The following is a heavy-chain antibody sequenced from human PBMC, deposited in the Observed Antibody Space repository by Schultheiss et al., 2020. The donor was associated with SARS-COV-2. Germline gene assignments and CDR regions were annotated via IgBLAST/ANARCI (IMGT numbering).Heavy chain of an antibody. J-gene: IGHJ5*02. CDR1: GFSLSTSGVG. CDR3: AHRPRQQPVNWFDP. D-gene: IGHD6-13*01. Sequence: SGPTLVKPTQTLTLTCTFSGFSLSTSGVGVGWIRQPPGKALEWLALIYWDDDKRYSPSLKSRLTITKDTSKNQVVLTMTNMDPVDTATYYCAHRPRQQPVNWFDPWGQGTLVTVSS. V-gene: IGHV2-5*02. CDR2: IYWDDDK.